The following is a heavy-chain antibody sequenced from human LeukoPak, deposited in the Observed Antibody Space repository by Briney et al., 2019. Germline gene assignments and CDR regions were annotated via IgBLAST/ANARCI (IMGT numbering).Heavy chain of an antibody. CDR3: ALLRYSFYGMDV. CDR1: GFTFSSYA. Sequence: PGGSLRLSCSASGFTFSSYAMHWVRQAPGKGLEYVSAISSNGGSTYYADPVKGRFTISRDNSKNTLYLQMSSLRAEDTAVYYCALLRYSFYGMDVWGKGTTVTVSS. V-gene: IGHV3-64D*06. J-gene: IGHJ6*04. D-gene: IGHD3-9*01. CDR2: ISSNGGST.